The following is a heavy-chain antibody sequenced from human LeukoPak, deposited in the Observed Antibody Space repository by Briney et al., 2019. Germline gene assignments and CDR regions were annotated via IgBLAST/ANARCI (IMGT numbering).Heavy chain of an antibody. CDR2: IYHSGST. CDR3: ARAALQWLTGGAFDI. D-gene: IGHD6-19*01. CDR1: GYSISSGYY. Sequence: SETLSLTCAVSGYSISSGYYWGWTRQPPGKGLEWIGSIYHSGSTYYNPSLKSRVTISVDTSKNQFSLKLSSVTAADTAVYYCARAALQWLTGGAFDIWGQGTMVTVSS. J-gene: IGHJ3*02. V-gene: IGHV4-38-2*01.